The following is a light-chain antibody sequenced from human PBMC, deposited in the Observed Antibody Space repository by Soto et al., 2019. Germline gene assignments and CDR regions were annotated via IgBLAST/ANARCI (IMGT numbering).Light chain of an antibody. V-gene: IGKV3-15*01. J-gene: IGKJ4*01. Sequence: EIVMTQSPATLSVSPGETATLSCRASQSVGGAVAWYQHKPGQAPRLLIVGAFIRATGVPGRFSGGRSGTEFTLTISSLQSEDFAVYYCQQYKNWPPLTFGGGTKVDIK. CDR2: GAF. CDR1: QSVGGA. CDR3: QQYKNWPPLT.